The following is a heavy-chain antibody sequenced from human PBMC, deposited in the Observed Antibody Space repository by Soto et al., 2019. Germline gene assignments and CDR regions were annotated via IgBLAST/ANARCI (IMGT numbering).Heavy chain of an antibody. CDR3: ASEYYDFWSGYYTGMPYYFDY. V-gene: IGHV4-39*01. Sequence: QLQLQESGPGLVKPSETLSLTCTVSGGSISSSSYYWGWIRQPPGKGLEWIGSIYYSGSTYYNPSLKSRVTISVDTSKNQFSLKLSSVPAADTAVYYCASEYYDFWSGYYTGMPYYFDYWGQGTLVTVSS. D-gene: IGHD3-3*01. CDR2: IYYSGST. J-gene: IGHJ4*02. CDR1: GGSISSSSYY.